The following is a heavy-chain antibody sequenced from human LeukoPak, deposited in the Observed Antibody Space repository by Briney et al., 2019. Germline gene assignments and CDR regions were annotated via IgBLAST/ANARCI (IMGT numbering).Heavy chain of an antibody. CDR1: GFTFSSYA. J-gene: IGHJ4*02. Sequence: PGGSLRLSCAASGFTFSSYAMHRVRQAPGKGLEWVAVISYDGSNKYYADSVKGRFTISRDNSKNTLYLQMNSLRAEDTAVYYCARDPSVFGVVTQFDYWGQGTLVTVSS. V-gene: IGHV3-30-3*01. CDR3: ARDPSVFGVVTQFDY. D-gene: IGHD3-3*01. CDR2: ISYDGSNK.